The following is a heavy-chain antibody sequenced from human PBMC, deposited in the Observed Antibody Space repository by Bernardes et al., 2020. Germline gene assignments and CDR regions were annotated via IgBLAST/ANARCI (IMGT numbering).Heavy chain of an antibody. J-gene: IGHJ4*02. CDR3: AHRSCSTSCYSFDN. CDR1: GFSLSTNGVG. CDR2: IYWDDDK. D-gene: IGHD2-2*01. V-gene: IGHV2-5*02. Sequence: SGPTLVKPTQTLTLTCTVSGFSLSTNGVGVGWIRQPPGKALEWLALIYWDDDKRYSPSLETRLTITKDTSKDQVVLTMTNVDPVDTATYYCAHRSCSTSCYSFDNWGQGTLVTVSS.